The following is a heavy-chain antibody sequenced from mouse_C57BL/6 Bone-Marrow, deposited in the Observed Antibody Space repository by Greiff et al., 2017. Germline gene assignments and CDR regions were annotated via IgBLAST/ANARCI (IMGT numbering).Heavy chain of an antibody. J-gene: IGHJ2*01. Sequence: QVQLQQPGAELVKPGASVKLSCKASGYTFTRYWMHWVQQRPGPGLEWIGMIHPNSGSTNSNEKFKSKATLTVDKSSSTAYMQLSSLTSEDSAVYYSARSSISSYYFDYWGQGTTRTVSS. CDR2: IHPNSGST. D-gene: IGHD1-1*01. CDR1: GYTFTRYW. CDR3: ARSSISSYYFDY. V-gene: IGHV1-64*01.